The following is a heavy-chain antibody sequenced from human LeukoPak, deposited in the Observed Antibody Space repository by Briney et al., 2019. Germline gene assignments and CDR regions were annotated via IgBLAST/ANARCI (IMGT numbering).Heavy chain of an antibody. CDR2: INHSGST. J-gene: IGHJ4*02. V-gene: IGHV4-34*01. CDR1: GGSFSGYY. D-gene: IGHD3-10*01. CDR3: ARGRGYYGSGRPPYYFDY. Sequence: SETLSLTCAVYGGSFSGYYWSWIRQPPGKGLEWIGEINHSGSTNYNPSLKSRVTVSVDTSKNQFSLKLSSVTAADTAVYYCARGRGYYGSGRPPYYFDYWGQGTLVTVSS.